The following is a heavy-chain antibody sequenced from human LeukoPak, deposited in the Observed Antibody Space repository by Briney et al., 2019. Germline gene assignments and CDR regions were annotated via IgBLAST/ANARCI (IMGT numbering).Heavy chain of an antibody. Sequence: SVKVSCKASGGTFSSYAISWVRQAPGQGLEWMGGIIPIFGTANYAQKFQGRVTITADESTSTAYMELSSLRSDDTAVYYCARDKSWAAAGSYYYYYGMDVWGQGTTVTVSS. D-gene: IGHD6-13*01. CDR2: IIPIFGTA. CDR1: GGTFSSYA. V-gene: IGHV1-69*13. CDR3: ARDKSWAAAGSYYYYYGMDV. J-gene: IGHJ6*02.